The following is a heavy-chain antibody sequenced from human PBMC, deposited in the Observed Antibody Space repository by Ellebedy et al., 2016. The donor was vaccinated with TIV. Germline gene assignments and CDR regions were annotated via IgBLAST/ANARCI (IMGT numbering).Heavy chain of an antibody. CDR1: GFTFSSYG. Sequence: GGSLRLSCAASGFTFSSYGMHWVRQAPGKGLEWVAVISYDGSNKYYADSVKGRFTISRDNSKNTLYLQMNSLRAEDTAVYYCARGGIAAAGTTLSRTDYWGQGTLVTVSS. D-gene: IGHD6-13*01. J-gene: IGHJ4*02. CDR3: ARGGIAAAGTTLSRTDY. CDR2: ISYDGSNK. V-gene: IGHV3-30*03.